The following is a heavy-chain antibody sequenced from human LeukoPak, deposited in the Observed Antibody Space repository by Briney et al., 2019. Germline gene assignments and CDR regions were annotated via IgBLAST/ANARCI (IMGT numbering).Heavy chain of an antibody. CDR3: AKRSITMVRGPDYYYYMDV. CDR1: GFTFSTYA. J-gene: IGHJ6*03. V-gene: IGHV3-23*01. D-gene: IGHD3-10*01. CDR2: ISGSGGST. Sequence: PGGSLRLSCAASGFTFSTYAMYWVRQAPGKGLEWVSAISGSGGSTYYADSVKGRFTISRDNSKNTLYLQMNSLRAEDTAVYYCAKRSITMVRGPDYYYYMDVWGKGTTVTVSS.